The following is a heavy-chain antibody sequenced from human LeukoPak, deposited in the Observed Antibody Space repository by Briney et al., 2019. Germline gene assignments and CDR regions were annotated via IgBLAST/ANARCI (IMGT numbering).Heavy chain of an antibody. J-gene: IGHJ5*02. CDR1: GFTFSSYA. CDR2: ISGSGGST. D-gene: IGHD3-22*01. Sequence: GGSLRLSCAASGFTFSSYAMSWVRQAPGKGLEWVSAISGSGGSTYYADSVKGRFTISRDNSKNTLYLQMNSLRAEDTAVYYCAKIKDYYDSSGYSNRNWFDPWGQGTLVTVSS. CDR3: AKIKDYYDSSGYSNRNWFDP. V-gene: IGHV3-23*01.